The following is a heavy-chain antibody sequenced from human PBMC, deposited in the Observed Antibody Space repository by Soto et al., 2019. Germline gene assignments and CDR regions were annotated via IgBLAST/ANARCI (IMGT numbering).Heavy chain of an antibody. Sequence: PSETLSLTCTVAGGSISSGGYYWSWIRQPPGKGLEWIGYIYYSGSTNYNPSLKSRLTISVDTSKNQFSLKLSSVTAADTAVYYCARGGWSLDYWGQGTLVTVSS. CDR1: GGSISSGGYY. D-gene: IGHD2-15*01. CDR2: IYYSGST. V-gene: IGHV4-61*08. CDR3: ARGGWSLDY. J-gene: IGHJ4*02.